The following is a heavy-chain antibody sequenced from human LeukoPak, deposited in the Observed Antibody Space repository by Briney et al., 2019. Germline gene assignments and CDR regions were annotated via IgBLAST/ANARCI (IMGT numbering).Heavy chain of an antibody. CDR3: ANLNPWNYYDRRGYGYYFDY. D-gene: IGHD3-22*01. Sequence: GRSLRLSCAASVFTFSDFGMHWVREAPGKGLEWVAVISDDGNNKYYADSVKGGFTISRDNSKNTLYLQMKSLRAEDRDVYYCANLNPWNYYDRRGYGYYFDYWGQGTLVTVSS. CDR2: ISDDGNNK. CDR1: VFTFSDFG. V-gene: IGHV3-30*18. J-gene: IGHJ4*02.